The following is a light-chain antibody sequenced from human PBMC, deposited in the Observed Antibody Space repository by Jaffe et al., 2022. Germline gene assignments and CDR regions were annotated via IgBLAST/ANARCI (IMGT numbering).Light chain of an antibody. J-gene: IGLJ3*02. V-gene: IGLV3-19*01. CDR1: SLTNYY. Sequence: SSELTQDPAVSVALGQTVRITCQGDSLTNYYASWYQQKPGQAPVLVIYGKNNRPSGIPDRMSGSTSGNTASLTITGAQAEDEGDYYCNSRDSSGVHVVFGGGTKLTVL. CDR3: NSRDSSGVHVV. CDR2: GKN.